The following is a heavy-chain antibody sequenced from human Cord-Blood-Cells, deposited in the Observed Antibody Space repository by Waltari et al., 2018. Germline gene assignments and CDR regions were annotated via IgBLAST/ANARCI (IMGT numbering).Heavy chain of an antibody. Sequence: QLQLQESGPGLVKPSETLSLTCTVSGGSISSSSYYWGWIRHPPGKGLEWIGSIYYSGSTYYYPSLKSRVTISVDTSKNQFSLKLSSVTAADTAVYYFARNREHTYYDFWSGYSFDYWGQGTLVTVSS. CDR3: ARNREHTYYDFWSGYSFDY. CDR1: GGSISSSSYY. D-gene: IGHD3-3*01. V-gene: IGHV4-39*01. CDR2: IYYSGST. J-gene: IGHJ4*02.